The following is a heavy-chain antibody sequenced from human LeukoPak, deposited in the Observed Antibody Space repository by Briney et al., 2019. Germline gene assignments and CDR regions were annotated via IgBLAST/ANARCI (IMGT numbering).Heavy chain of an antibody. CDR2: INHSGST. Sequence: SETLSLTCAVYGGSFSGYYWSWIRQPPGKGLEWIGEINHSGSTNYNPSLKSRVTISVDTSKNQFSLKLSSVTAEDTAVYYCARDSERWSYSAYFDYWGQGTLVTVSS. CDR3: ARDSERWSYSAYFDY. CDR1: GGSFSGYY. D-gene: IGHD1-26*01. V-gene: IGHV4-34*01. J-gene: IGHJ4*02.